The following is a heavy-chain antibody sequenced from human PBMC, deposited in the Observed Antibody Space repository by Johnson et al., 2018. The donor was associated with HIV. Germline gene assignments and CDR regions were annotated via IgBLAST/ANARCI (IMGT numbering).Heavy chain of an antibody. J-gene: IGHJ3*02. CDR3: ATSTVSDSSSWYHLEMAFDM. Sequence: VQLVESGGGLVQPGGSLRLSCAASGFTFSSYAMHWVRQAPGKGPEYVSAISSNGGSTYYANSVKGRFTISRDNSKNTLYLQMGSLRAEDMAVYYCATSTVSDSSSWYHLEMAFDMWGLGTLVTVSS. V-gene: IGHV3-64*01. CDR2: ISSNGGST. D-gene: IGHD6-13*01. CDR1: GFTFSSYA.